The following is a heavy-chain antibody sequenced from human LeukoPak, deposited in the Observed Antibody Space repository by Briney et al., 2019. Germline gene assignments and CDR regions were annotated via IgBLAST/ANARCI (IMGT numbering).Heavy chain of an antibody. J-gene: IGHJ4*02. Sequence: PSETLSLTCTVSGGSISSSGYCWGWIRQPPGMGLEWIVSICCSGSTFYNPSLRSRVTLSVDTSKTQFYLKLSPVTAADTAVYYCARGGDDSSGYYLTPFDYWGQGTLVTVSS. CDR3: ARGGDDSSGYYLTPFDY. CDR1: GGSISSSGYC. D-gene: IGHD3-22*01. CDR2: ICCSGST. V-gene: IGHV4-39*01.